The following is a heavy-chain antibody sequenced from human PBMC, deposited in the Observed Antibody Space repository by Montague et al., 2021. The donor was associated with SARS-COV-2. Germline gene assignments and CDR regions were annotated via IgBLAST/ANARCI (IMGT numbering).Heavy chain of an antibody. D-gene: IGHD5-12*01. J-gene: IGHJ4*02. CDR2: NYTSGTS. Sequence: TLSLTCTVSGTSISSYSYYWICIRPPAGMGLEGKGRNYTSGTSDYCFTLKSRLTISADTSKNPLSLKLTSVTAADAAVYYCARAHSGRWAHLDNWGQGSPVTVSS. V-gene: IGHV4-61*02. CDR1: GTSISSYSYY. CDR3: ARAHSGRWAHLDN.